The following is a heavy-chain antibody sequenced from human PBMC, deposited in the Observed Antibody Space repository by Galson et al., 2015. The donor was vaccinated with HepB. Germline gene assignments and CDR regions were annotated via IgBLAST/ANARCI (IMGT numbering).Heavy chain of an antibody. J-gene: IGHJ4*02. V-gene: IGHV3-33*01. CDR2: IWYDGTIQ. CDR1: GFSFSRST. Sequence: SLRLSCAASGFSFSRSTIHWVRQAPGKGLDWVAVIWYDGTIQFYADSVKGRFTISRDNSKNIVSLQMDSLRVEDTAIYYCVRENPRAWLDSWGQGTLVTVSS. CDR3: VRENPRAWLDS.